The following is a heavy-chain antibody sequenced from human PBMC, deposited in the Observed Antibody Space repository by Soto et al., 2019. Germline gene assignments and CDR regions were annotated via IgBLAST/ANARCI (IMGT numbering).Heavy chain of an antibody. J-gene: IGHJ6*02. CDR2: IIPIFGTA. Sequence: SVKVSCKASGGTFSSYAISWVRQAPGQGLEWMGGIIPIFGTANYAQKFQGRVTITADESTSTAYMELSSLRSEDTAVYYCASHYGDYGYYYYGMDVWGQGTTVTVSS. CDR1: GGTFSSYA. V-gene: IGHV1-69*13. D-gene: IGHD4-17*01. CDR3: ASHYGDYGYYYYGMDV.